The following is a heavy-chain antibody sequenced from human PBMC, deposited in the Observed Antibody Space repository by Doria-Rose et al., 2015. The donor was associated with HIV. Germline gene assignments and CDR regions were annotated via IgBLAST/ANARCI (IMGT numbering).Heavy chain of an antibody. CDR3: AKDRVRVVQAATTLDL. CDR1: GYTFTRYA. V-gene: IGHV1-3*01. D-gene: IGHD2-2*01. Sequence: QVQLVQSGAEVKKPGASVRVSCKASGYTFTRYAMHWVRQAPGQRPEWMGWINVDNGNTEYSQKFQGRLTITWDTSASTAYMELSSLTSDDTAVYYCAKDRVRVVQAATTLDLWGQGTLVTVSS. CDR2: INVDNGNT. J-gene: IGHJ5*02.